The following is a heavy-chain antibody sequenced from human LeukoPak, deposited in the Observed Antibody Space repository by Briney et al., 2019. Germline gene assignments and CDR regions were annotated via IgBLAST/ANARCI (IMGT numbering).Heavy chain of an antibody. J-gene: IGHJ4*02. CDR3: AANYIYDFFDY. Sequence: ASVKVSCKASGYTFTSYGISWVRQAPGQGLEWMGWISAYNGNTNYAQKFQERVTITRDMSTSTAYMELSSLRSEDTAVYYCAANYIYDFFDYWGQGTLVTVSS. D-gene: IGHD3-3*01. CDR1: GYTFTSYG. CDR2: ISAYNGNT. V-gene: IGHV1-18*01.